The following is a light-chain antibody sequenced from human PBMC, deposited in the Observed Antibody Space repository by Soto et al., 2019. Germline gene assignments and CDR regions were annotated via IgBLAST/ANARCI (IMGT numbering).Light chain of an antibody. CDR1: RSDVGGYNY. V-gene: IGLV2-14*04. Sequence: SVYGTTVHLVTLRCIKNRSDVGGYNYVSWYQQHPGKAPKLMIYDVSNRPSGVSNRFSGSKSGNTASLTISGLQSEDEADYYCSSYTSSSRYVFGTGTKVTVL. CDR3: SSYTSSSRYV. J-gene: IGLJ1*01. CDR2: DVS.